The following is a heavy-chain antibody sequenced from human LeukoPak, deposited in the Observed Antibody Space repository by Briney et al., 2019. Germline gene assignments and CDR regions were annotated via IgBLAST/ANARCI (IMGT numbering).Heavy chain of an antibody. CDR1: GFTFSSYG. CDR2: IYSGGST. D-gene: IGHD7-27*01. CDR3: ARDGDARGAE. V-gene: IGHV3-53*01. J-gene: IGHJ4*02. Sequence: GRSQRLSCAASGFTFSSYGMHWVRQAPGKGLEWVSVIYSGGSTYYADSVKGRFTISRDNSKNTLYLQMNSLRAEDTAVYYCARDGDARGAEWGQGTLVTVSS.